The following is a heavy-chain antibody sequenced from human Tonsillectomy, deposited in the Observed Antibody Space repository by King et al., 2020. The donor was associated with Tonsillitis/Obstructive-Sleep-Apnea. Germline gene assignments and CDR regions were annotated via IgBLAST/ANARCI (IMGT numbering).Heavy chain of an antibody. D-gene: IGHD1-26*01. CDR3: ARIKSGALDY. Sequence: QLVQSGGGLVKPGGSLRLSCAASGFTFSSYSMNWVRQAPGRGLEWVSSISTSSSCIYYADSVKGRFTISRDNAKNSLYLQMNSLRAEDTAVFYCARIKSGALDYWGQGTLVTVSS. J-gene: IGHJ4*02. CDR1: GFTFSSYS. CDR2: ISTSSSCI. V-gene: IGHV3-21*01.